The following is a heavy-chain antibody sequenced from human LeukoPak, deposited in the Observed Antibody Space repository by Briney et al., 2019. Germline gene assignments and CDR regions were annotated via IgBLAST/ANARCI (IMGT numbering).Heavy chain of an antibody. CDR1: GYTFTSYG. CDR3: ARDDRSVDTAMSFQR. V-gene: IGHV1-18*01. Sequence: GASVKLSCEASGYTFTSYGINWVRQAPGQGLEWMGWISGYNGDAIYAQKLQGRVTLTTDTPTTTAYMELRSLKFDDTAVYYCARDDRSVDTAMSFQRWGQGTLVTVSS. J-gene: IGHJ1*01. CDR2: ISGYNGDA. D-gene: IGHD5-18*01.